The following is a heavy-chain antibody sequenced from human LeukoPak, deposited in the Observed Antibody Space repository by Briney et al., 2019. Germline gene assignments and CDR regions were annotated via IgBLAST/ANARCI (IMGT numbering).Heavy chain of an antibody. CDR2: IKSKTDGGTT. CDR1: GFTFSNAW. D-gene: IGHD1-7*01. Sequence: GGPLRLSCAASGFTFSNAWMSWVRQAPGKGLEWVGRIKSKTDGGTTDYAASVKGRFTISRDDSKNTLYLQMNSLKTEDTAVYYCTAVFSGTQGGYYFDYWGQGTLVTVSS. CDR3: TAVFSGTQGGYYFDY. J-gene: IGHJ4*02. V-gene: IGHV3-15*01.